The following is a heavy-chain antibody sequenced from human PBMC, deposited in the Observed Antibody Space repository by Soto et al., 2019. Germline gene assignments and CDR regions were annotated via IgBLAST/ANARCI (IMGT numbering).Heavy chain of an antibody. CDR2: IDPSDSYT. Sequence: PGESLKISCKGSGYSFTSYWISWVRQMPGKGLEWMGRIDPSDSYTNYSPCFQGHVTISADKSISTAYLQWSSLKASDTAMYYCARLAAAGDYYYYGMDVWGQGTTVTVSS. V-gene: IGHV5-10-1*01. CDR3: ARLAAAGDYYYYGMDV. J-gene: IGHJ6*02. D-gene: IGHD6-13*01. CDR1: GYSFTSYW.